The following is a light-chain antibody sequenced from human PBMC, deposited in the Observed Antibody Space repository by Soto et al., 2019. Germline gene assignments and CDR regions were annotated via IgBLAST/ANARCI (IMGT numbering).Light chain of an antibody. CDR1: QSVTSNY. J-gene: IGKJ1*01. Sequence: EIVLTQSPGTLSLSPGERATLSCRASQSVTSNYLAWYQQKPGQAPRLLIYGASSRATGIPDRFSGSGSGTDFTLTISRLDTEDFAVYYCQQYADSPRTFGQGTTMEVK. V-gene: IGKV3-20*01. CDR2: GAS. CDR3: QQYADSPRT.